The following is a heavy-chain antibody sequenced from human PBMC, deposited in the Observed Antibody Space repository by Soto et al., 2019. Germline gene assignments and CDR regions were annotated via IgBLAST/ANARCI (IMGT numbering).Heavy chain of an antibody. Sequence: PSETLSLTCTVSGGSVSRGSHYWSWIRQAPGKGLEWVGYMYYIGSTNYNPSLKSRVTISVDTSKNQFSLKLSSVTAADTAVYYCATTARWWDGSGYAFDIWGQGTMVTVSS. CDR2: MYYIGST. V-gene: IGHV4-61*01. D-gene: IGHD3-22*01. J-gene: IGHJ3*02. CDR3: ATTARWWDGSGYAFDI. CDR1: GGSVSRGSHY.